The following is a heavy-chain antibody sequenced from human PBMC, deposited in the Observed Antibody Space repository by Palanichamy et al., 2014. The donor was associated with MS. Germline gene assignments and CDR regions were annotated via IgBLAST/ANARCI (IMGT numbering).Heavy chain of an antibody. D-gene: IGHD2-15*01. CDR1: GGSISSGGYS. CDR2: IFHSGST. Sequence: QLQLQESGSGLVKPSQTLSLTCAVSGGSISSGGYSWSWIRQPPGKGLEWIGYIFHSGSTYYNPSLKSRVTISVDRSKNQFSLKLSSVTAADTAVYYCARVVVAATRAFDIRGQGTMVTVSS. J-gene: IGHJ3*02. V-gene: IGHV4-30-2*01. CDR3: ARVVVAATRAFDI.